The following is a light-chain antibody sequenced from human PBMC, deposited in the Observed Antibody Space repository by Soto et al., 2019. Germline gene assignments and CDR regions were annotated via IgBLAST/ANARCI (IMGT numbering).Light chain of an antibody. CDR2: TTS. CDR3: QQYYSYPRT. Sequence: EVVMTQSPATLSVSPGERATFSCRASESVGSNLAWYQQKPGQAPSLLIYTTSTRASGVPARFSGSGSGTDFTLTISSLEPEDFAVYYCQQYYSYPRTFGQGTKVDIK. J-gene: IGKJ2*01. CDR1: ESVGSN. V-gene: IGKV3-15*01.